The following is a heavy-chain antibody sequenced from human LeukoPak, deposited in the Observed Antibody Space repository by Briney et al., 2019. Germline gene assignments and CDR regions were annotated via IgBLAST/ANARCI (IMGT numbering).Heavy chain of an antibody. D-gene: IGHD3-10*01. CDR1: GFTFSSYG. J-gene: IGHJ2*01. CDR3: AKGTYYYGSTESTGSWYFDL. V-gene: IGHV3-30*18. Sequence: PGGSLRLSCAASGFTFSSYGMHWVRQAPGKGLEWVAVISYDGSNKYYADSVKGRFTISRDNSKNTLYLQMNSPRAEDTAVYYCAKGTYYYGSTESTGSWYFDLWGRGTLVTVPS. CDR2: ISYDGSNK.